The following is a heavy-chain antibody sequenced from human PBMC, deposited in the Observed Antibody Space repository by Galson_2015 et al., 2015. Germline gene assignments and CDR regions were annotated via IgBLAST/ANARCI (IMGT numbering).Heavy chain of an antibody. CDR2: ISYDGSNK. Sequence: SLRLACAASEFTFGSYAMHWVRQAPGKGLEWVAVISYDGSNKYYADSVKGRFTISRDNSKNTLYLQMNSLRAEDTAVYYCASDFAVVAANYYFDYWGQGTLVTVSS. V-gene: IGHV3-30-3*01. D-gene: IGHD2-15*01. J-gene: IGHJ4*02. CDR3: ASDFAVVAANYYFDY. CDR1: EFTFGSYA.